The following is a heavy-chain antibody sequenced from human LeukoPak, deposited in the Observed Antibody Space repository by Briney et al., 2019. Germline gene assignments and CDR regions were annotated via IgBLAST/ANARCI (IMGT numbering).Heavy chain of an antibody. J-gene: IGHJ3*02. CDR3: AAASIDSSGYRDAPDI. CDR1: GFTFTSSA. D-gene: IGHD3-22*01. Sequence: GASVKVSCKASGFTFTSSAMQWVRQARGQRLEWIGWIVVGSDNTNYAQKFQERVTITRDMSTTTAYMELSSLRSEDTAVYYCAAASIDSSGYRDAPDIWGQGTMVTVSS. V-gene: IGHV1-58*02. CDR2: IVVGSDNT.